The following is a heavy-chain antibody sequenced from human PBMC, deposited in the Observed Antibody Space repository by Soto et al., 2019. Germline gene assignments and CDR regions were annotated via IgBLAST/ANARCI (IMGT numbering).Heavy chain of an antibody. J-gene: IGHJ4*02. CDR3: AKLGVTTPFDY. Sequence: GGSLRLSCVTSGFTFSKNWMHWVRQAPGKGLVWVSRINSDGNSTCYADSVKGRFTISRDNAKNTLYLQMNSLRAEDTALYYCAKLGVTTPFDYWGQGTLVTVSS. D-gene: IGHD3-22*01. V-gene: IGHV3-74*01. CDR2: INSDGNST. CDR1: GFTFSKNW.